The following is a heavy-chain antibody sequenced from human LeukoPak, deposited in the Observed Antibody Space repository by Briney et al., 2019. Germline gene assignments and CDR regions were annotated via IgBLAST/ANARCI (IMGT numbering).Heavy chain of an antibody. CDR3: ARNPAKVVPAVY. CDR1: GFTFSDYW. D-gene: IGHD2-2*01. CDR2: IKQDGSDK. J-gene: IGHJ4*02. V-gene: IGHV3-7*01. Sequence: GGSLRLSRAASGFTFSDYWMSWVRRAPGKGLEWVANIKQDGSDKYYVDSVKGRFTISRDNAKNSLSLQMNSLRAEDTAVYYCARNPAKVVPAVYWGQGTLVTVSS.